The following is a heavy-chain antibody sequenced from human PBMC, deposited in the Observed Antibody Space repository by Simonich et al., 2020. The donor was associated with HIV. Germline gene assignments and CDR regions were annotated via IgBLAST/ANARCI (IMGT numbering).Heavy chain of an antibody. V-gene: IGHV3-74*01. CDR2: INSDGRGT. CDR1: GFTFSDYW. CDR3: VSWLTDY. J-gene: IGHJ4*02. D-gene: IGHD6-19*01. Sequence: EVQLVESGGGLVQPGGSLRLSCAASGFTFSDYWMHWARQAPGKGLGWVSRINSDGRGTSYADSVKGRFTISRDNAKNTLDLQMNSLRAEDTAVYYCVSWLTDYWGQGTLVTVSS.